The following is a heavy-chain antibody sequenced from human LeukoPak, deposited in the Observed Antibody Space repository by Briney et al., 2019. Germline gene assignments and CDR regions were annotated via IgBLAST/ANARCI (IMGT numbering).Heavy chain of an antibody. CDR3: ARAPSYDFWSGYYFDY. D-gene: IGHD3-3*01. Sequence: ASVKVSCKASGYTFTGYYMHWVRQAPGQGLEWMGRINPNSGGTNYAQKFQGRVTMTRDTSISTAYVELSRLRSDDTAVYYCARAPSYDFWSGYYFDYWGQGTLVTVSS. V-gene: IGHV1-2*06. J-gene: IGHJ4*02. CDR2: INPNSGGT. CDR1: GYTFTGYY.